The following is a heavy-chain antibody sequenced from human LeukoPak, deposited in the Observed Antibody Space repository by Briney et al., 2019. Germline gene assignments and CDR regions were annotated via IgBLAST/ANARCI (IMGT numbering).Heavy chain of an antibody. J-gene: IGHJ4*02. D-gene: IGHD3-22*01. CDR1: GFTFSSYA. Sequence: GGSLRLSCAASGFTFSSYAMHWVRQAPGKGLEWVAVISYDGGNEYYADSVKGRFTISRDNSKNTLYLQMNSLKAEDTAIYYCAKDPTDFDSSGQTYFDYWGQGTLVTVSS. CDR2: ISYDGGNE. V-gene: IGHV3-30*04. CDR3: AKDPTDFDSSGQTYFDY.